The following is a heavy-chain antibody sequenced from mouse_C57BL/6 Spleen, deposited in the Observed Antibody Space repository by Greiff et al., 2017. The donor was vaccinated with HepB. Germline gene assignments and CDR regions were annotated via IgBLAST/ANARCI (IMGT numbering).Heavy chain of an antibody. J-gene: IGHJ1*03. Sequence: EVHLVESGGGLVQPKGSLKLSCAASGFSFNTYAMNWVRQAPGKGLEWVARIRSKSNNYATYYADSVKDRFTISRDDSESMLYLQMNNLKTEDTAMYYCVRPDYDYDGDWYFDVWGTGTTVTVSS. D-gene: IGHD2-4*01. CDR3: VRPDYDYDGDWYFDV. CDR2: IRSKSNNYAT. CDR1: GFSFNTYA. V-gene: IGHV10-1*01.